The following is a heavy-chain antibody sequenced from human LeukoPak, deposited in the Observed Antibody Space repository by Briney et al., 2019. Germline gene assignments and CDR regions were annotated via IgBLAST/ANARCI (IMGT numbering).Heavy chain of an antibody. CDR3: AVPTIYGVGAFDV. D-gene: IGHD2/OR15-2a*01. CDR2: ISGKGDKT. J-gene: IGHJ3*01. Sequence: GGSLRLSCVASGITFEDYGIHWVRQAPGKGLEWVSLISGKGDKTYYVDSVKGRFTVYRDNSRNTLYLQMDSLRDEDTAFYYCAVPTIYGVGAFDVWGQGTMLMVSS. V-gene: IGHV3-43*02. CDR1: GITFEDYG.